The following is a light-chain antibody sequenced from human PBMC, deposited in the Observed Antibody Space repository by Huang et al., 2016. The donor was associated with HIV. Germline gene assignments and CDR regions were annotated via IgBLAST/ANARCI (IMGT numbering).Light chain of an antibody. CDR2: GAS. CDR1: QDIRYY. V-gene: IGKV1-9*01. J-gene: IGKJ5*01. CDR3: QQLNSYPIT. Sequence: IQLTQSPSSLSASIGDRVTITCRASQDIRYYLAWYQQKPGHAPKLMIEGASTLQSEVPSRFSGGGSGTDFTLTISSLQPADFATYYCQQLNSYPITFGQGTRLEIK.